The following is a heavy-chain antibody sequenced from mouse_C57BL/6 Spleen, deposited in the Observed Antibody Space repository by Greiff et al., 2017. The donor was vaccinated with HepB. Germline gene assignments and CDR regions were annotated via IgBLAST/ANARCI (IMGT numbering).Heavy chain of an antibody. CDR2: IDPETGGT. V-gene: IGHV1-15*01. CDR1: GYTFTDYE. CDR3: TREGTTVVALHWYFDV. Sequence: QVQLQQSGAELVRPGASVTLSCKASGYTFTDYEMHWVKQTPVHGLEWIGAIDPETGGTASNQKFKGKAILTADKSSSTAYMELRSLTSEDSAVYYCTREGTTVVALHWYFDVWGAGTTVTVSS. D-gene: IGHD1-1*01. J-gene: IGHJ1*01.